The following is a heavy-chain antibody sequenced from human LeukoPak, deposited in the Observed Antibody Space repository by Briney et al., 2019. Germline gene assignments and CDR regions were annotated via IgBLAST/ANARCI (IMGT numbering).Heavy chain of an antibody. CDR2: ISSSSSYI. CDR1: GFTFSSYS. Sequence: GGSLRLSCAASGFTFSSYSMNWVRQAPGKGLEWVSSISSSSSYIYYADSVKGRFTISRDYAKNSLYLQMNSLRAEDTAVYYCAREMYNWNDDYYYYMDVWGKGTTVTVSS. J-gene: IGHJ6*03. CDR3: AREMYNWNDDYYYYMDV. V-gene: IGHV3-21*01. D-gene: IGHD1-1*01.